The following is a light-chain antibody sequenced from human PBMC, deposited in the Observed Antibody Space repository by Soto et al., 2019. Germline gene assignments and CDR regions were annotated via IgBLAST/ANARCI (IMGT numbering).Light chain of an antibody. CDR2: EVS. Sequence: QSVLTPPPSASGSPGQSVTISCTATSGDVGGYNYVSWYQQHPGKAPKLMIYEVSKRPSGVPDRFSGSKSGNTASLTVSGLQAEDEADYYCSSYAGSNNYVFGTGTKVTVL. J-gene: IGLJ1*01. CDR1: SGDVGGYNY. V-gene: IGLV2-8*01. CDR3: SSYAGSNNYV.